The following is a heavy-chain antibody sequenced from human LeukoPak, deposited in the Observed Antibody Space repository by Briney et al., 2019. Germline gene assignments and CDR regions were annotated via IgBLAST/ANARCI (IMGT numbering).Heavy chain of an antibody. CDR2: INPNSGGT. Sequence: ASVKVSCKASGYTFTGYYMHWVRQAPGQGLEWMGWINPNSGGTNYAQKFQGRVTMTRDTSISTAYMELSRLRSDDTAVYYCARMQQLTNYYYGMDVWGQGTTVTVSS. CDR3: ARMQQLTNYYYGMDV. V-gene: IGHV1-2*02. J-gene: IGHJ6*02. D-gene: IGHD6-13*01. CDR1: GYTFTGYY.